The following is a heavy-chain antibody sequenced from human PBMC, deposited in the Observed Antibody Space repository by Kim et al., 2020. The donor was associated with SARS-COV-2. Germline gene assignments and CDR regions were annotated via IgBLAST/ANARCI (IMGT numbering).Heavy chain of an antibody. J-gene: IGHJ2*01. CDR2: IHRDGSKT. V-gene: IGHV3-74*01. CDR3: ARGSSDSGKFYSDL. D-gene: IGHD5-12*01. Sequence: GGSLRLSCAASGFTFSNYWMHWVRQAPGKGLVWVSRIHRDGSKTIYADSVKGRFTISRDNAKNTLYLQMNSLRAEDTAVYYCARGSSDSGKFYSDLWGRG. CDR1: GFTFSNYW.